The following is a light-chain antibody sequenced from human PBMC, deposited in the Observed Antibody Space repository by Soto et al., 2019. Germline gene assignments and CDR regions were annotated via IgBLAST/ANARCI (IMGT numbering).Light chain of an antibody. CDR1: SRDVGYYNL. CDR3: CSYAGSGALGV. J-gene: IGLJ1*01. CDR2: EVT. V-gene: IGLV2-23*02. Sequence: SVLTQPASVSGSPGQSITISCTGTSRDVGYYNLVSWFRQHPGNAPKLIIYEVTKRPSGVSDRFSGSKSGNTASLTISGLQPEDEADYYCCSYAGSGALGVFGAGTKVTVL.